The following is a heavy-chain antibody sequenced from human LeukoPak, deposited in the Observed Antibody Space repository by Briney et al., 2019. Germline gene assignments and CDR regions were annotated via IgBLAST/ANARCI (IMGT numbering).Heavy chain of an antibody. Sequence: SETLSLTCTVSGGSISSSSYYWGWIRQPPGKGLEWIGSIHYSGSTNYNPSLKSRVTISVDTSKNQFSLKLSSVTAADTAVYYCARGTFGEPYDYWGQGTLVTVSS. CDR2: IHYSGST. J-gene: IGHJ4*02. CDR1: GGSISSSSYY. CDR3: ARGTFGEPYDY. V-gene: IGHV4-39*07. D-gene: IGHD3-10*01.